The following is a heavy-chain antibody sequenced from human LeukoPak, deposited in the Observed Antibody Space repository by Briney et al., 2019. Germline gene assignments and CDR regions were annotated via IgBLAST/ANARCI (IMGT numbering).Heavy chain of an antibody. V-gene: IGHV4-4*07. J-gene: IGHJ4*02. Sequence: SETLSLTCTVSGGSISSYDWSWFRQPAGKRLEWIGRIYTRGSTNYNPSLKSRVIMSVDTSKNQFSLKLSSVTAEDTAVYYCAKIEAVADPRGYFFDYWGQGTLVTVSS. D-gene: IGHD6-19*01. CDR1: GGSISSYD. CDR3: AKIEAVADPRGYFFDY. CDR2: IYTRGST.